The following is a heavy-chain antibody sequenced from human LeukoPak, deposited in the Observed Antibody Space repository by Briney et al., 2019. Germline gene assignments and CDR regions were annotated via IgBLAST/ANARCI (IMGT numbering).Heavy chain of an antibody. Sequence: ASVKVSCKASGGTFSSYAISWVRQAPGQGLEWMGGIIPIFGTANYAQNFQGRVTMTEDTSIDTAYMELRSLRSEDTAVYYCAALTSGSLDVFDIWGQGTMVTVSS. CDR3: AALTSGSLDVFDI. D-gene: IGHD3-10*01. V-gene: IGHV1-69*06. CDR2: IIPIFGTA. J-gene: IGHJ3*02. CDR1: GGTFSSYA.